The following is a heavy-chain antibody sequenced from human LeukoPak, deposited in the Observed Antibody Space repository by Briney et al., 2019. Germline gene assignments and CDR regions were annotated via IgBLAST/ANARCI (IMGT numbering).Heavy chain of an antibody. CDR3: ARWSSGWTGFDY. D-gene: IGHD6-19*01. CDR1: GCTFTGYY. V-gene: IGHV1-2*02. Sequence: VKVSCKSSGCTFTGYYMHAVGQAGGRRLEGMGWINPNSGGTNYAHKFQARVTMTRDKSISTVYMELSRLRSDDTAVYYCARWSSGWTGFDYWGQGTLVTVSS. J-gene: IGHJ4*02. CDR2: INPNSGGT.